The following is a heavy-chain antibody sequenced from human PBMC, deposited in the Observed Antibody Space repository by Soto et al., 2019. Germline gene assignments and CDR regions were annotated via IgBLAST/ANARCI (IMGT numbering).Heavy chain of an antibody. CDR1: GFTFSSYE. Sequence: GWSLRLSCVGSGFTFSSYEMNWVRQAPGKGLEWVSNIRSSGRSINYADSVKGRFTISRDNAKNSLYLQMNSLRAEDTAVYYCTRVRDSNDYWGQGTLVTVSS. D-gene: IGHD3-22*01. J-gene: IGHJ4*02. V-gene: IGHV3-48*03. CDR2: IRSSGRSI. CDR3: TRVRDSNDY.